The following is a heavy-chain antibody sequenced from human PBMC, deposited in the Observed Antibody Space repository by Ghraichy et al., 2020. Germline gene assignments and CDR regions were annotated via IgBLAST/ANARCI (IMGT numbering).Heavy chain of an antibody. CDR1: GDSLSSSGYF. J-gene: IGHJ4*02. V-gene: IGHV4-39*01. CDR2: ISHSGSA. CDR3: ARSGDSGYDF. Sequence: SETLSLTCTVSGDSLSSSGYFWGWIRQSPGKGLEWIGSISHSGSAYYNPSLKSRVTISVDTSKRRFYLSLKSVTAADTSLYYCARSGDSGYDFWGQGTLVTVSS. D-gene: IGHD5-12*01.